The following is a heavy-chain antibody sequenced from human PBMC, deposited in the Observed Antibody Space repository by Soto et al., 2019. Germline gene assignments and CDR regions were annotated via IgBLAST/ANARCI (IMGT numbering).Heavy chain of an antibody. CDR3: AGLAIRGYSYAFDY. J-gene: IGHJ4*02. D-gene: IGHD5-18*01. V-gene: IGHV4-39*01. CDR1: GGSISSSSYY. Sequence: QLQLQESGPGLVKPSETLSLTCTVSGGSISSSSYYWGWIRKPPGKGLEWIGSIYYSRSTYYNPSLESRVTIAVDTSKNQFSLKLSFGTAADTAVYYCAGLAIRGYSYAFDYWGQGTLVTVSS. CDR2: IYYSRST.